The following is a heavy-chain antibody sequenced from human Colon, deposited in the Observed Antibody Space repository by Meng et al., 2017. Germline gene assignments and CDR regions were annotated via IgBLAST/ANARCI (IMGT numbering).Heavy chain of an antibody. D-gene: IGHD5-12*01. CDR3: ARVVGYSGYDLRYYYYGMDV. V-gene: IGHV4-34*01. CDR2: INHSGST. Sequence: SETLSLTCAVYGGSFSGYYWSWIRQPPGKGLEWMGEINHSGSTNYNPSLKSRVTISVDTSKNQFSLKLSSVTAADTAVYYCARVVGYSGYDLRYYYYGMDVWGQGTTVTVSS. CDR1: GGSFSGYY. J-gene: IGHJ6*02.